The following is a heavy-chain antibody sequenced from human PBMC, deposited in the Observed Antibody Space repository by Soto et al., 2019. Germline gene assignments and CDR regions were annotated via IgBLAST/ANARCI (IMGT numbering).Heavy chain of an antibody. J-gene: IGHJ4*02. CDR1: GFTFSNYG. V-gene: IGHV3-23*01. CDR3: AGGLDY. CDR2: IDGTGGST. Sequence: EVQLLESGGGLVQPGRSLRLSCAASGFTFSNYGMKWVRQAPGKGLEWVSGIDGTGGSTYYADSVKGRFTISRDNSKNTLYLQMNSLRAEDRAIYYCAGGLDYWGQGTLVTVSS.